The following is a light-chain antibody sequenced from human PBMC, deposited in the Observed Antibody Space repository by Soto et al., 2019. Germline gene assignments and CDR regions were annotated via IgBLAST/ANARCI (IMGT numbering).Light chain of an antibody. J-gene: IGKJ1*01. Sequence: IQMTQSPSSLSASVGDRVTITCRASQSISSYLNWYQQKPGKAPKLLIYAASSLQSGVPSRFSGSGSGTEFTLTIIGLQPDDLATYYCQQYHSYSPTFGQGTKVDIK. CDR1: QSISSY. CDR2: AAS. V-gene: IGKV1-5*01. CDR3: QQYHSYSPT.